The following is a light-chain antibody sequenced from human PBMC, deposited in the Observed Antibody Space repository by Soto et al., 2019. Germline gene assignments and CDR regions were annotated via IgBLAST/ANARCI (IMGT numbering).Light chain of an antibody. CDR3: SSYAGSNNWV. CDR2: DVS. Sequence: QSVLTQPASVSGSPGQSITISCTGTSSDVGDYNYVSWYQQHPGKAPKLMIFDVSNRPSGVSNRFSGSKSGNTASLTISGLQAEDEADYYCSSYAGSNNWVFGGGTKLTVL. V-gene: IGLV2-14*01. CDR1: SSDVGDYNY. J-gene: IGLJ3*02.